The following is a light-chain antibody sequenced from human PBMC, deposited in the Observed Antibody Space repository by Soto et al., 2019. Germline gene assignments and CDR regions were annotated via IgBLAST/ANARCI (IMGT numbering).Light chain of an antibody. CDR3: QQYDKWPRT. V-gene: IGKV1-33*01. CDR2: DAS. J-gene: IGKJ1*01. CDR1: QDIRNY. Sequence: DIKMTQSPPSLSASVGDRVTITCQASQDIRNYLNWYQHKPGKAPKVLIYDASNLDTGVPSRFSGSGSGTDFTLTISSLQPEDFAVYHCQQYDKWPRTVGQGTKVDIK.